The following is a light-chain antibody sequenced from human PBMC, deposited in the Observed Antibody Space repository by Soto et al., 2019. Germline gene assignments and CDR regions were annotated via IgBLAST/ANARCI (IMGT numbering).Light chain of an antibody. CDR3: SSYTTSSTV. Sequence: QSALTQPASVSGSPGQSITISCTGTDSDVGGYNYVSWYQQHPGKAPKLMIYDVSNRPSGVSNRFSGSKSGNTASLTISGLQAEDEADYYCSSYTTSSTVFGGGTKVTVL. V-gene: IGLV2-14*01. J-gene: IGLJ2*01. CDR1: DSDVGGYNY. CDR2: DVS.